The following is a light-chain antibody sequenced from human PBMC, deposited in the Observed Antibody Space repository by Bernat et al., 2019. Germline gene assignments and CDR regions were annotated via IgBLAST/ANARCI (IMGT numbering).Light chain of an antibody. J-gene: IGKJ4*01. V-gene: IGKV3-11*01. Sequence: EIVLTQSPATLSLSPGERATLSCRASQSVSSYLAWYQQKPVQAPRLLIYDASNRATGIPARFSGSVSGTDFTLTIASLEPDDSAVYYCQQRSDWPLSFGGGTKVGIK. CDR2: DAS. CDR1: QSVSSY. CDR3: QQRSDWPLS.